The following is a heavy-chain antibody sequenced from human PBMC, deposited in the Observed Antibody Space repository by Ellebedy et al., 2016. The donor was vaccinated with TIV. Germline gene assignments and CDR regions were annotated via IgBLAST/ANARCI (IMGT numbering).Heavy chain of an antibody. CDR2: INPGGGST. V-gene: IGHV1-46*01. D-gene: IGHD3-3*01. Sequence: ASVKVSCXASGYTFTTYLMHWVRQAPGQGLEWMGIINPGGGSTNYAQKFQGRVTMTRDTSTTTVYMELSSLRSEDTAVYYCARAADCWSGSCYADDWGQGTLVTVSS. J-gene: IGHJ4*02. CDR1: GYTFTTYL. CDR3: ARAADCWSGSCYADD.